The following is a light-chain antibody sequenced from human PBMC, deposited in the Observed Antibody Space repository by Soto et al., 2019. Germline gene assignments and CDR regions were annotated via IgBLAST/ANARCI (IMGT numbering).Light chain of an antibody. J-gene: IGKJ1*01. CDR3: QQFRNSWT. Sequence: DIQMTQSPSTLSASVGDRVTITCRASQDIGPWLAWYQQKPGKAPKLLISDAASLQSGVPSRFSGDRSGTEFTLTINRLHAEDVATYFCQQFRNSWTFGQGTRVEIK. CDR1: QDIGPW. V-gene: IGKV1-5*01. CDR2: DAA.